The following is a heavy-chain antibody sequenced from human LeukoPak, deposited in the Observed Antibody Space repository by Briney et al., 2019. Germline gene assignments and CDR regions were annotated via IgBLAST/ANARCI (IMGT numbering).Heavy chain of an antibody. D-gene: IGHD2-15*01. CDR1: GYTFTSYY. CDR3: ARDLNASGPLPHTPD. V-gene: IGHV1-46*01. J-gene: IGHJ4*02. Sequence: GASVKVSCKASGYTFTSYYMHWVRQAPGQGLEWMGIINPSGGSTSYAQKFRGRVTMTRDTSTSTVYMELSSLRSEDTAVYYCARDLNASGPLPHTPDWGQGTLVTVSS. CDR2: INPSGGST.